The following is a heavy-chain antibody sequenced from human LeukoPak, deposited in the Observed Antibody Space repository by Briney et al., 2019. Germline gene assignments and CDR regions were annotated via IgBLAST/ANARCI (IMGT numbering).Heavy chain of an antibody. CDR2: ISSSGSTI. D-gene: IGHD3-10*01. Sequence: GGSLRLSCTASGFTFNSYQMNWVRQAPGKGLEWVSYISSSGSTIYYADSVKGRFTISRDNAKNSLYLQMNSLRAEDTAVYYCARDAYCYGSGSTYYFDYWGQGTLVTVSS. J-gene: IGHJ4*02. V-gene: IGHV3-48*03. CDR3: ARDAYCYGSGSTYYFDY. CDR1: GFTFNSYQ.